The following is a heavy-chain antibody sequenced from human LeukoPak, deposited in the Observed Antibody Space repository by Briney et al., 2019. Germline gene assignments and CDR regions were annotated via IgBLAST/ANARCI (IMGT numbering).Heavy chain of an antibody. D-gene: IGHD6-13*01. V-gene: IGHV4-39*01. CDR3: ARGVPSTAAGAYFDY. CDR2: IYYSGST. CDR1: GGSISSSSYY. Sequence: SETLSLTCTVSGGSISSSSYYWGWIRQPPGKGLEWIGSIYYSGSTYYNPSLKSRVTISVDTSKNQFSLKLSSVTAADTAVYYCARGVPSTAAGAYFDYWGQGTLVTVSS. J-gene: IGHJ4*02.